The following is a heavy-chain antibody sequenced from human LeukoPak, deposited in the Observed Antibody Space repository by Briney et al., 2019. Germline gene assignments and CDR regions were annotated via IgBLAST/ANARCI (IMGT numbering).Heavy chain of an antibody. CDR2: ISSSGSTI. CDR3: ARDYGGSSPFDY. J-gene: IGHJ4*02. Sequence: GGSLRLSCAASGFTFSSYEMHWVRQAPGKGLEWVSYISSSGSTIYYADSVKGRFTISRDNAKNSLYLQMNSLRAEDTAVYYCARDYGGSSPFDYWGQGTLVTVSP. D-gene: IGHD4-23*01. CDR1: GFTFSSYE. V-gene: IGHV3-48*03.